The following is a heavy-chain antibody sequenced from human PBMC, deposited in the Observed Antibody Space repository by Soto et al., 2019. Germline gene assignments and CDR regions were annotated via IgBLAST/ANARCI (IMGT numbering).Heavy chain of an antibody. Sequence: QVQLQESGPGLVKPSETLSLTCTVSGGSISSYYWSWIRQPPGKGLEWIAYIYYTGSTNYNPSLTSRVTLSADTSKNQFSLKLSSVTAADTAMYYCARVDSSGSYFDYWGQGTLVTVSS. CDR2: IYYTGST. CDR1: GGSISSYY. J-gene: IGHJ4*02. D-gene: IGHD3-22*01. CDR3: ARVDSSGSYFDY. V-gene: IGHV4-59*01.